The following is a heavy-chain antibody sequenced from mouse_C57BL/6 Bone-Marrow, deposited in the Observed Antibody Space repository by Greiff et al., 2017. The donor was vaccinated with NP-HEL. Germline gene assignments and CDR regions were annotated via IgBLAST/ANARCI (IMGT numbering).Heavy chain of an antibody. Sequence: EVKVEESGPGLVKPSQSLSLTCSVTGYSITSGYYWNWIRQFPGNKLEWMGYISYDGSNNYNPSLKNRISITRDTSKNQFFLKLNSVTTEDTATYYCARAGGNHWYFDVWGTGTTVTVSS. CDR2: ISYDGSN. J-gene: IGHJ1*03. CDR3: ARAGGNHWYFDV. CDR1: GYSITSGYY. V-gene: IGHV3-6*01. D-gene: IGHD1-1*02.